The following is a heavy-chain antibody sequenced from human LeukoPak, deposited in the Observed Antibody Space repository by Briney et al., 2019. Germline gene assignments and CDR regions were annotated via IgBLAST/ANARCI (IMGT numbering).Heavy chain of an antibody. D-gene: IGHD6-19*01. Sequence: GGSLRLSCAASGFTFDDYAMHWVRQAPGKGLEWVSGISWNSGSIDYADSVKGRFTISRDNAKNSLYLQMNSLRAEDTALYYCAKDSSGWRDAFDIWGQGTMVTVSS. CDR2: ISWNSGSI. CDR1: GFTFDDYA. V-gene: IGHV3-9*01. J-gene: IGHJ3*02. CDR3: AKDSSGWRDAFDI.